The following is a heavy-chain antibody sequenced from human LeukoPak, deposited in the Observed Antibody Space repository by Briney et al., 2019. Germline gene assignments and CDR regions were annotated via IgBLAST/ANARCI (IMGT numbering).Heavy chain of an antibody. CDR1: GGSISSGSYY. D-gene: IGHD6-13*01. J-gene: IGHJ4*02. V-gene: IGHV4-61*02. Sequence: PSETLSLTCTVSGGSISSGSYYWSWIRQPAGKGLEWIGRIYTSGSTKYNPSLKSRVTISVDTSKNQFSLKLSSATAADTAVYYCASSSRWTDFDYWGQGTLVTVSS. CDR3: ASSSRWTDFDY. CDR2: IYTSGST.